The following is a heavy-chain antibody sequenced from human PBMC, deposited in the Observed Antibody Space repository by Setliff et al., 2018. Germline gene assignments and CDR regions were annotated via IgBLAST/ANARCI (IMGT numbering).Heavy chain of an antibody. CDR3: TTTDYGDPADI. D-gene: IGHD4-17*01. CDR1: GFTFSNAW. CDR2: IKSKTDGGTT. Sequence: SCAASGFTFSNAWMSWVRQAPGKGLEWVGRIKSKTDGGTTDYAAPVKGRFTISRDDPKNTLYLQMNSLKTEDTAVYYCTTTDYGDPADIWGQGTMVTVSS. J-gene: IGHJ3*02. V-gene: IGHV3-15*01.